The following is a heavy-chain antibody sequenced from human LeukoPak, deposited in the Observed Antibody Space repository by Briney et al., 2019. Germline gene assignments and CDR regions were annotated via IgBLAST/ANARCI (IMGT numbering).Heavy chain of an antibody. V-gene: IGHV3-30*04. J-gene: IGHJ6*02. CDR2: IAFDGSKK. CDR1: GFTFSTYA. CDR3: ARGNSVSYYYYGLDV. D-gene: IGHD5/OR15-5a*01. Sequence: GGSLRLSCAASGFTFSTYAMHWVRQAPGKGLEWVSVIAFDGSKKYYADSVTGRFTISRDNSKNTLYLQMNSLRPEDTAVYYCARGNSVSYYYYGLDVWGQGTTVTVSS.